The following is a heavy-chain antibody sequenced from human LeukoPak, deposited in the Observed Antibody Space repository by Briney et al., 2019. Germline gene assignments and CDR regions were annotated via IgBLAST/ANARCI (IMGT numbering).Heavy chain of an antibody. CDR2: IYYSGST. V-gene: IGHV4-39*07. Sequence: SETLSLTCTVSGGSIRSSSYYWGWIRQPPGKGLEWIGSIYYSGSTYYNPSLKSRVTISVDTSKNQFSLKLSSVTAADTAVYYCARVAAQQLVDYWGQGTLVTVSS. CDR3: ARVAAQQLVDY. D-gene: IGHD6-13*01. CDR1: GGSIRSSSYY. J-gene: IGHJ4*02.